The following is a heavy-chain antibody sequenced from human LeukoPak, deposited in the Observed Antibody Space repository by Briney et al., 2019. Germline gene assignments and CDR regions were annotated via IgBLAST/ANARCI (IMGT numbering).Heavy chain of an antibody. V-gene: IGHV1-69*13. CDR2: IIPIFGTA. J-gene: IGHJ6*02. CDR1: GGTFSSYA. D-gene: IGHD6-19*01. Sequence: GASVKVSCKASGGTFSSYAISWVRRAPGQGLEWMGGIIPIFGTANYAQKFQGRVTITADESTSTAYMELSSLRSEDTAVYYCARDRGRSGWIYYYYGMDVWGQGTTVTVSS. CDR3: ARDRGRSGWIYYYYGMDV.